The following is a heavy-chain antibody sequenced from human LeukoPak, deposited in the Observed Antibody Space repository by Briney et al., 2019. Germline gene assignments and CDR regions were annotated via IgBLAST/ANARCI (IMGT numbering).Heavy chain of an antibody. CDR3: AKSPAYYYDSSSYTRLDY. D-gene: IGHD3-22*01. V-gene: IGHV3-23*01. CDR1: GFTFSSYA. CDR2: ISGSGAST. Sequence: PGGSLRLSCAASGFTFSSYAMSWVRQAPGKGLEWVSSISGSGASTYHADSVKGRFTTSRDNSKNTLHLQMNSLRAEDTAVYYCAKSPAYYYDSSSYTRLDYWGQGTLDTVSS. J-gene: IGHJ4*02.